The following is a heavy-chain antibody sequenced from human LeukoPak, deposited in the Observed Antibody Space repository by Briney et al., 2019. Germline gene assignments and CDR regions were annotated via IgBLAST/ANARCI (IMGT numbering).Heavy chain of an antibody. V-gene: IGHV3-53*01. CDR1: GFTVSSNY. D-gene: IGHD6-13*01. CDR3: ARAVLAAAGTLWYFDL. Sequence: GGSLRLSCAASGFTVSSNYMSWVRQAPGKGLEGVSVIYSGGSTYYADSVKGRFTISRDNSKNTLYLQMNSLRVEDTAVYYCARAVLAAAGTLWYFDLWGRGTLVIVSS. CDR2: IYSGGST. J-gene: IGHJ2*01.